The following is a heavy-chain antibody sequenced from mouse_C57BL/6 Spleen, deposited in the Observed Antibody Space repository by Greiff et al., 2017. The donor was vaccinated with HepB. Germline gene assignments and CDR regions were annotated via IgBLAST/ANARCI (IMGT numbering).Heavy chain of an antibody. J-gene: IGHJ4*01. V-gene: IGHV1-22*01. D-gene: IGHD1-1*01. CDR2: INPNNGGT. CDR1: GYTFTDYN. Sequence: EVQLQQSGPELVKPGASVKMSCKASGYTFTDYNMHWVKQSHGKSLEWIGYINPNNGGTSYNQKFKGKATLTVNKSSSTAYMELRSLTSEDSAVYYCARPLYGSSYEGAMDYWGQGTSVTVSS. CDR3: ARPLYGSSYEGAMDY.